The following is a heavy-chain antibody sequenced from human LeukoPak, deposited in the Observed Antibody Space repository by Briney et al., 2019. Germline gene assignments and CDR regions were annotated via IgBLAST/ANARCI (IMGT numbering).Heavy chain of an antibody. CDR1: GGSFSGYY. D-gene: IGHD2-2*01. CDR3: RVVVVPAARFDY. Sequence: SETLSLTCAVYGGSFSGYYWSWIRQPLGKGLEWIGEINHSGSTNYNPSLKSRVTISVDTSKNQFSLKLSSVTAADTAVYYCRVVVVPAARFDYWGQGTLVTVSS. CDR2: INHSGST. J-gene: IGHJ4*02. V-gene: IGHV4-34*01.